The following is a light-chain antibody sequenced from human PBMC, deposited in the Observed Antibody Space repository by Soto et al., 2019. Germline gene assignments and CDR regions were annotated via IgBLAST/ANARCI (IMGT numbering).Light chain of an antibody. Sequence: EIVLTQSPATLSLSPGERATLSCRASQSVGSYLGWYQHKPGQAPRLLIYDASNRAPGIPARFSGSGSGTDFTLTISSLEPEDFAVYYCQQRSNWPRGTFGQWTKLEIK. CDR2: DAS. CDR1: QSVGSY. V-gene: IGKV3-11*01. J-gene: IGKJ2*01. CDR3: QQRSNWPRGT.